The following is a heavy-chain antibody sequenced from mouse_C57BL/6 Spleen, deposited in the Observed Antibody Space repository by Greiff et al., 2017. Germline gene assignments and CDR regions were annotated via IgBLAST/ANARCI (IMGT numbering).Heavy chain of an antibody. CDR2: ISSGGSYT. V-gene: IGHV5-6*01. CDR1: GFTFSSYG. D-gene: IGHD1-1*01. CDR3: ARVITTVPHYFDY. Sequence: VQLQQSGGDLVKPGGSLKLSCAASGFTFSSYGMSWVRQTPDKRLEWVATISSGGSYTYYPDSVKGRFTISRDNAKNTLYLQMSSLKSEDTAMYYCARVITTVPHYFDYWGQGTTLTVSS. J-gene: IGHJ2*01.